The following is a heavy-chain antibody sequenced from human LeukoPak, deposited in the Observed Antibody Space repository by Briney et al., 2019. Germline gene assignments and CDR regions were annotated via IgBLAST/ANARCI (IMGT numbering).Heavy chain of an antibody. J-gene: IGHJ4*02. V-gene: IGHV4-38-2*01. Sequence: PSETLSLTCAVSGYSISSGYYWGWIRQPPGKGLEWIGSIYHSGSTYYNPSLKSRVTISVDTSKNQFSLKLSSVTAAATAVYYCAREVKVGNTDTGYYFDYWGQGILVTVSS. CDR1: GYSISSGYY. CDR3: AREVKVGNTDTGYYFDY. CDR2: IYHSGST. D-gene: IGHD2/OR15-2a*01.